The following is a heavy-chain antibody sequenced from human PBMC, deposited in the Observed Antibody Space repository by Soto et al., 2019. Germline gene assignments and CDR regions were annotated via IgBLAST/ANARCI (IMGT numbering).Heavy chain of an antibody. CDR3: ARVIIESRAAAGRGNRYYYYGMDV. J-gene: IGHJ6*02. CDR1: GGSISSYY. D-gene: IGHD6-13*01. Sequence: KTSETLSLTCTVSGGSISSYYWSWIRQPPGKGLEWIGYIYYSGSTNYNPSLKSRVTISVDTSKNQFSVKLSSVTAADTAVYYCARVIIESRAAAGRGNRYYYYGMDVWGQGTTVTVS. V-gene: IGHV4-59*01. CDR2: IYYSGST.